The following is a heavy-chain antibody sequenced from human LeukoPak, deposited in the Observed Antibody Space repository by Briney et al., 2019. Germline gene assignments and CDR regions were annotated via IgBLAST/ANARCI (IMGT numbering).Heavy chain of an antibody. CDR3: ARVHDSSGSDY. V-gene: IGHV1-18*01. Sequence: AAVKDSCKASRYTLTSYGISWVRQAPGQRLESMGWISAYNGNTNYAQKLHGRVNMTTDTSTRTACMELRSLRSYDSAVYSCARVHDSSGSDYWGQGTLVTVSS. D-gene: IGHD6-19*01. CDR1: RYTLTSYG. CDR2: ISAYNGNT. J-gene: IGHJ4*02.